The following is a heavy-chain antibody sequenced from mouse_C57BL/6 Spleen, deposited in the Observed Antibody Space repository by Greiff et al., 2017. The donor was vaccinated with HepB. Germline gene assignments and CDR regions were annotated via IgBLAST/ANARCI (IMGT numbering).Heavy chain of an antibody. J-gene: IGHJ4*01. CDR3: ARTLLHRAMDY. D-gene: IGHD2-1*01. CDR2: IYPGSGST. Sequence: QVQLKQPGAELVKPGASVKMSCKASGYTFTSYWITWVKQRPGQGLEWIGDIYPGSGSTNYNEKFKSKATLTVDTSSSTAYMQLSSLTSEDSAVYYCARTLLHRAMDYWGQGTSVTVSS. V-gene: IGHV1-55*01. CDR1: GYTFTSYW.